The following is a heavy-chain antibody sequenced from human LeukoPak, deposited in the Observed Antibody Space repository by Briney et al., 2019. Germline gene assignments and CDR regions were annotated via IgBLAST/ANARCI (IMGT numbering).Heavy chain of an antibody. D-gene: IGHD5-18*01. CDR2: IIPIFGTA. CDR3: ARGPGYSYGRPDFDY. Sequence: SVKVSCEASGGTFSSYAISWVRQAPGQGLEWMGGIIPIFGTANYAQKFQGRVTITTDESTSTAYMELSSLRSEDTAVYYCARGPGYSYGRPDFDYWGQGTLVTVSS. J-gene: IGHJ4*02. CDR1: GGTFSSYA. V-gene: IGHV1-69*05.